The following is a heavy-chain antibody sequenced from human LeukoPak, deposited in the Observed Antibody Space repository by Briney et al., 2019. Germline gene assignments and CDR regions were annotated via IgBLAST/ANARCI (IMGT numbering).Heavy chain of an antibody. J-gene: IGHJ4*02. Sequence: ASVKVSCKASGYTFTRYGITWVRQAPGQGLEWMGWISAYNGNTNYAQKVQGRVTMTTDTSTSTAYMELRSLRSDDTAVYCCARSQYDYIWGNYRNPDYWGQGTLVTVSS. CDR3: ARSQYDYIWGNYRNPDY. V-gene: IGHV1-18*01. CDR2: ISAYNGNT. CDR1: GYTFTRYG. D-gene: IGHD3-16*02.